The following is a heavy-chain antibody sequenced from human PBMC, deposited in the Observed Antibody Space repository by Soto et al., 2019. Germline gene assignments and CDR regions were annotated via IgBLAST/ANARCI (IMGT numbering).Heavy chain of an antibody. CDR1: GGSISSYY. J-gene: IGHJ4*02. CDR2: IYYSGST. CDR3: ARDPSYCSGGSCYVQGYFDY. Sequence: SETLSLTCTVSGGSISSYYWSWIRQPPGKGLEWIGYIYYSGSTNYNPSLKSRVTISADTSKNQFSLKLNSVTAADTAVYYCARDPSYCSGGSCYVQGYFDYWGQGTLVTVSS. V-gene: IGHV4-59*01. D-gene: IGHD2-15*01.